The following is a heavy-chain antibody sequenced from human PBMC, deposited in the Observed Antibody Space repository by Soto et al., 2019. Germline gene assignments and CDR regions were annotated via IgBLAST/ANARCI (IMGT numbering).Heavy chain of an antibody. CDR2: IYYSGST. J-gene: IGHJ4*02. CDR1: GGSISSYY. CDR3: ARRYGGNFDY. Sequence: QVQLQESGPGLVKPSETLSLTCTVSGGSISSYYWSWIRQPPGKGLEWIGYIYYSGSTNFNPSLKSRATLSVDTSKNQFSLKLSSVTAADTAVYYCARRYGGNFDYWGQGTLVTVSS. D-gene: IGHD3-16*01. V-gene: IGHV4-59*01.